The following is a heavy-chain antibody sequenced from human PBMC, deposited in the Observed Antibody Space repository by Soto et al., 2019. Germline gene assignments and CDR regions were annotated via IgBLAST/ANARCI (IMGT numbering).Heavy chain of an antibody. CDR2: ISYDGSNK. D-gene: IGHD6-19*01. CDR3: ARDLSVAGLFDY. CDR1: GFTFSSYA. V-gene: IGHV3-30-3*01. Sequence: QVQLVESGGGVVQPGRSLRLSCAASGFTFSSYAMHWVRQAPGKGLEWVAVISYDGSNKYYADSVKGRFTISRDNSKNTLYLQMNSLRAEDTAVYYCARDLSVAGLFDYWGQGTRVTVSS. J-gene: IGHJ4*02.